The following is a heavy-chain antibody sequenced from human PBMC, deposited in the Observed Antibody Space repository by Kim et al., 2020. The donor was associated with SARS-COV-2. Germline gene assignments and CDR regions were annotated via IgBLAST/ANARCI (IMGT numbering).Heavy chain of an antibody. Sequence: STNYNPSRESRVTISVDKSKNQFALKLGWVTAADTAVYYGARGKGGRLTYWGQGTLVTVSS. V-gene: IGHV4-4*02. CDR3: ARGKGGRLTY. D-gene: IGHD2-8*01. J-gene: IGHJ4*02. CDR2: ST.